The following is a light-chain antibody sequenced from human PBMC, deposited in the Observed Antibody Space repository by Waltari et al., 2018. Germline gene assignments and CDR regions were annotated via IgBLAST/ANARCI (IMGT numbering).Light chain of an antibody. CDR1: QGIGND. CDR2: SAS. Sequence: DLQMTQSPSSLPAFVGDRVTITCRVSQGIGNDLGWYQQKPGKAPKLLIYSASSLQPGVPSRFSGSGSGTEFTLTISSLQPEDFASYYCLQYNNYPWTFGQGTKVEIK. V-gene: IGKV1-17*01. J-gene: IGKJ1*01. CDR3: LQYNNYPWT.